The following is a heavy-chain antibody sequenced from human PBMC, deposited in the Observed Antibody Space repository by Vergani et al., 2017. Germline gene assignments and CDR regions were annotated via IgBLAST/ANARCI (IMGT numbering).Heavy chain of an antibody. Sequence: VQLVQSGAEVKKPGSSVKVSCKASGGTFSSYAISWVRQMPGKGLEWMGRIDPSDSYTNYSPSFQGHVTISADKSISTAYLQWSSLKASDTAMYYCARYAIRGYYYEPPDYWGQGTLVTVSS. J-gene: IGHJ4*02. V-gene: IGHV5-10-1*01. CDR2: IDPSDSYT. CDR3: ARYAIRGYYYEPPDY. D-gene: IGHD3-22*01. CDR1: GGTFSSYA.